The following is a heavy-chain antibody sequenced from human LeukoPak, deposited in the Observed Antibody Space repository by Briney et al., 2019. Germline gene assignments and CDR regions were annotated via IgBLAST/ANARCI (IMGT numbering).Heavy chain of an antibody. D-gene: IGHD6-19*01. CDR1: GYTFTSSG. V-gene: IGHV1-18*01. CDR2: ISAYNVNT. Sequence: ASVKVSCKASGYTFTSSGISWVRQAPGQGLEWRGWISAYNVNTNSAQKLQGRVTMTTDTSTSTAYMELRSLRSDDTAVYYWARSIGGQWLVFDYWGQGTLVTVS. J-gene: IGHJ4*02. CDR3: ARSIGGQWLVFDY.